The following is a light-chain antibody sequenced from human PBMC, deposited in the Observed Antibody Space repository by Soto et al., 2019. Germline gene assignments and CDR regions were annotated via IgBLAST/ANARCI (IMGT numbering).Light chain of an antibody. J-gene: IGLJ1*01. CDR3: CSHAGSSTYL. V-gene: IGLV1-44*01. Sequence: QSVLTQPPSASGTPGQRVTISCSGSSSNIGSNTVNWYQQLPGTAPKLLISGNNQRPSGVPDRFSGFKSGTSASLAISGLQSEDEADYYCCSHAGSSTYLFGTVTKVTVL. CDR1: SSNIGSNT. CDR2: GNN.